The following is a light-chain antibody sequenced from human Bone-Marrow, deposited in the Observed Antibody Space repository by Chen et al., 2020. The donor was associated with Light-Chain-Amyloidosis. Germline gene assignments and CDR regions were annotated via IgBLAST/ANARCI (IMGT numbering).Light chain of an antibody. CDR2: AAS. CDR3: QQYATSWT. Sequence: DVQMTQSPATLSASIGDRVIISCRASHNVQASMAWYQQKPGRAPTLLIYAASSLESDVPSRFSGSGSGTEFTLTINDLQSDDFATYYCQQYATSWTFGQGIKVDLK. CDR1: HNVQAS. V-gene: IGKV1-5*03. J-gene: IGKJ1*01.